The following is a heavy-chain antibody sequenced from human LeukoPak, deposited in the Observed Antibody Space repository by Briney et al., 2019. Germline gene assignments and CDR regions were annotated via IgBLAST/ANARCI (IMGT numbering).Heavy chain of an antibody. CDR1: GFIFSTYE. Sequence: PGGSLRLSCATSGFIFSTYEMNWVRQAPGKGLEWVAHISRSGTALYYADSVKGRFTISRDNARNSLDLQMNSLRAEDTAVYYCARGVIAAGGNDFDYWGQGTLVTVSS. J-gene: IGHJ4*02. D-gene: IGHD6-13*01. V-gene: IGHV3-48*03. CDR3: ARGVIAAGGNDFDY. CDR2: ISRSGTAL.